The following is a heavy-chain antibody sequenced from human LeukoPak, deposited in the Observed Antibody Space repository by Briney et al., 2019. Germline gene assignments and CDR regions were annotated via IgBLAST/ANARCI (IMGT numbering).Heavy chain of an antibody. CDR3: ARGPNSNWSGLDF. V-gene: IGHV3-74*01. Sequence: PGGSLRLSCTASGFSFSGHWMHWACQLPGKGLVWVSRISPTGSTTSYADSVKGRFTVSRDNAKNTLYLQVNNLRAEDMAVYYCARGPNSNWSGLDFWGQGTLLTVSS. J-gene: IGHJ4*02. D-gene: IGHD6-6*01. CDR2: ISPTGSTT. CDR1: GFSFSGHW.